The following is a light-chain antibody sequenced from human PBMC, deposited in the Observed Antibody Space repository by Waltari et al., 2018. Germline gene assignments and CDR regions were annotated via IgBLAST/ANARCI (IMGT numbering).Light chain of an antibody. CDR2: KAS. Sequence: DIQLTQSPSTLSAFVGDRVTITCRASDSITDWLAWYQQRPGQAPKLLIYKASTLQSGVTARFSGMGSGTEFTLTISSLQPEDFGIYYCQQYNNYPKTFGQGTKVEIK. CDR1: DSITDW. J-gene: IGKJ1*01. CDR3: QQYNNYPKT. V-gene: IGKV1-5*03.